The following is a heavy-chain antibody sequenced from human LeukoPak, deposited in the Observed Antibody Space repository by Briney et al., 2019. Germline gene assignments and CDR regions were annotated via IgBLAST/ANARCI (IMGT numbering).Heavy chain of an antibody. V-gene: IGHV1-8*01. CDR3: ASVAEDV. CDR2: MNPNSGNT. Sequence: ASVKVSCKASGYTFTSYDINWVRQATGQGLEWMGWMNPNSGNTGYAQKFQGRVTMTRYTSISTAYMELSSLRSDDTAVYYCASVAEDVWGKGTTVTVSS. CDR1: GYTFTSYD. D-gene: IGHD2-15*01. J-gene: IGHJ6*04.